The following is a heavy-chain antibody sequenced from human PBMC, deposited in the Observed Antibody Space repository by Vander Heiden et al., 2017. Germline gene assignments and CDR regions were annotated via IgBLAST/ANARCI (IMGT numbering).Heavy chain of an antibody. D-gene: IGHD3-10*01. CDR2: INHSGST. Sequence: QVQLQQWGAGLLKPSETLSLTCAVYGGSFSGYYWSWIRQPPGKGLEWIGEINHSGSTNNNTSLKSRVTISVDTSKNQFSLKLSSVTAADTAVYYCARGGARGFNGSGSYYKRVGYYYYGMDVWGQGTTVTVSS. V-gene: IGHV4-34*01. CDR3: ARGGARGFNGSGSYYKRVGYYYYGMDV. CDR1: GGSFSGYY. J-gene: IGHJ6*02.